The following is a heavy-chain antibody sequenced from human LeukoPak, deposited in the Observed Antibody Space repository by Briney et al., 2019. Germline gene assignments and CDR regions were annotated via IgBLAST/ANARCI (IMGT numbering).Heavy chain of an antibody. CDR3: ARLITIFGVVPMGYFDY. D-gene: IGHD3-3*01. J-gene: IGHJ4*02. CDR1: GGSISSYY. CDR2: IYYSGST. Sequence: SETLSLTCTVSGGSISSYYWSWIRQPPGKGLEWIGYIYYSGSTNYNPSLKSRVTISVDTSKNQFSLKLSSVTAADTAVYYCARLITIFGVVPMGYFDYWGQGTLVTVSS. V-gene: IGHV4-59*08.